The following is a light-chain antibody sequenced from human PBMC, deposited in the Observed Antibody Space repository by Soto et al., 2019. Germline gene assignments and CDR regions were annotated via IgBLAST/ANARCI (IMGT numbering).Light chain of an antibody. J-gene: IGLJ2*01. CDR3: AACYDSLNGVV. CDR2: SNT. Sequence: QSVLTQPHSASGTPGQTIAISCSGGSSNIGSHTVNWYQQLPGTAPRLLIYSNTQRPSGVPDRFSGSKSGTSASLAISGPQYQYEGDYYCAACYDSLNGVVFGGGTKLTV. V-gene: IGLV1-44*01. CDR1: SSNIGSHT.